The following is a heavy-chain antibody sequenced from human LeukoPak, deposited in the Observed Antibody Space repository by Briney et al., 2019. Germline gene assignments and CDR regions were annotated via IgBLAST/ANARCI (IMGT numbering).Heavy chain of an antibody. V-gene: IGHV4-61*02. CDR2: IYTSGTT. Sequence: SETLCLTCAVSSGAISSDSYYWTWIRQPAGKGLEWIGRIYTSGTTNYNPSLKSRVTMAVDTSKNQFPLKLSSVTAADTAVYYCASWYYYGSGSYRDSYYYYMDAWGKGTTVTVSS. J-gene: IGHJ6*03. CDR1: SGAISSDSYY. CDR3: ASWYYYGSGSYRDSYYYYMDA. D-gene: IGHD3-10*01.